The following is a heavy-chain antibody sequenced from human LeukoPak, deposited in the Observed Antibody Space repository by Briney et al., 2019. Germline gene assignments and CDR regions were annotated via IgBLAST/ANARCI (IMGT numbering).Heavy chain of an antibody. CDR3: AKSPGRYDFWSGYLPDVLDY. CDR1: GFTFSSYA. CDR2: ISGSGGST. Sequence: GSLRLSCAASGFTFSSYAMSWVRQAPGKGLEWVSAISGSGGSTYYADSVKGRFTISRDNSKNTLYLQMNSLRAEDTAVYYCAKSPGRYDFWSGYLPDVLDYWGQGTLVTVSS. D-gene: IGHD3-3*01. J-gene: IGHJ4*02. V-gene: IGHV3-23*01.